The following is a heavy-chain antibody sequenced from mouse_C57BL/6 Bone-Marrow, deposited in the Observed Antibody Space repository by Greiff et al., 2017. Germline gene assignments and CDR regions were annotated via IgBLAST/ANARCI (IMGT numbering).Heavy chain of an antibody. CDR1: GFNIKDYY. J-gene: IGHJ2*01. CDR3: TTDYYGSTLDY. Sequence: EVQLQQSGAEPVRPGASVMLSCTASGFNIKDYYMHWVQQRPEQGLEWIGRIDPEDGDTEYAPKFQGKSTMTADTSSNTAYLQLISLTSEDTAVYYCTTDYYGSTLDYWGQGTTHTVSS. D-gene: IGHD1-1*01. CDR2: IDPEDGDT. V-gene: IGHV14-1*01.